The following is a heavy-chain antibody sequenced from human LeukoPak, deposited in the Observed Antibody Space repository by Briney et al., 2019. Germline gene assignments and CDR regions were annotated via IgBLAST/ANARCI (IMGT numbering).Heavy chain of an antibody. J-gene: IGHJ4*02. CDR2: INHSGST. Sequence: PSEALSLTCAVYGGSFSGYYWSWIRQPPGKGLEWIGEINHSGSTNYNPSLKSRVTISVDTSKNQFSLKLSSVTAADTAVYYCAGGDGRAGYYGSFVDYWGQGTLVTVSS. CDR1: GGSFSGYY. D-gene: IGHD3-22*01. V-gene: IGHV4-34*01. CDR3: AGGDGRAGYYGSFVDY.